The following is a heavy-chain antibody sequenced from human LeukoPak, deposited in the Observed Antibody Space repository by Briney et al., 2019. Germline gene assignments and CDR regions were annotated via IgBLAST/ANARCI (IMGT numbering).Heavy chain of an antibody. CDR2: ISGSGGST. CDR3: AKDPMVRGSTYDY. J-gene: IGHJ4*02. V-gene: IGHV3-23*01. Sequence: GGSLRLSCAASGFTFSGYAMSWVRQAPGKGLEWVSGISGSGGSTDYADSLKGRFTISRDNSKNTLYLQMNSLRAEDTAIYYCAKDPMVRGSTYDYWGQGTLVTVSS. D-gene: IGHD3-10*01. CDR1: GFTFSGYA.